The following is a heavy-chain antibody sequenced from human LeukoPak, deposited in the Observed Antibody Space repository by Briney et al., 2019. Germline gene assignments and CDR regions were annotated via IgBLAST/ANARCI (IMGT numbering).Heavy chain of an antibody. CDR3: ARDSKMRYYYESSGPRWFDP. V-gene: IGHV3-11*01. Sequence: GGSLRLSCAASGFTFSSYAMSWIRQAPGKGLEWVSYISSGASSISYADSVKGRFTISRDNAKNSLYLQMNSLRVEDTAVYYCARDSKMRYYYESSGPRWFDPWGQGTLVTVSS. CDR1: GFTFSSYA. D-gene: IGHD3-22*01. CDR2: ISSGASSI. J-gene: IGHJ5*02.